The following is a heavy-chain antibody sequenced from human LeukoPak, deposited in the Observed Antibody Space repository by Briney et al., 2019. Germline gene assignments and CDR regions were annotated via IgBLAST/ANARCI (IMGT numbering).Heavy chain of an antibody. V-gene: IGHV3-15*01. CDR3: TTGVFDRKYSSGWPAWGY. Sequence: GGPLRLSWAAPGFTSSTAWMSWVRQAPGKGLEWVGRIKRKTDGGTTDYAAPVKGRLTISRDDSKNTLYLQMNSLKTEDTAIYYCTTGVFDRKYSSGWPAWGYWGQGTLVTVSS. J-gene: IGHJ4*02. D-gene: IGHD6-19*01. CDR2: IKRKTDGGTT. CDR1: GFTSSTAW.